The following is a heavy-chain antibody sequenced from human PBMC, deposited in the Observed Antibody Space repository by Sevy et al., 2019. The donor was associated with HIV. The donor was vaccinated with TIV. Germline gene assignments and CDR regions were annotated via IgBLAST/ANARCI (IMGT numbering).Heavy chain of an antibody. V-gene: IGHV3-30-3*01. CDR1: GFIFSHYA. CDR3: ARLNSCGGDCYYFDC. D-gene: IGHD2-21*02. CDR2: MSYVGGSE. J-gene: IGHJ4*02. Sequence: GGSLRLSCAASGFIFSHYAVHWVRQGPGKGLEWVAIMSYVGGSENYADSVKGRFTISRDNSKNTLFLQMNSLRPDDTAMYYCARLNSCGGDCYYFDCWGQGTLVTVSS.